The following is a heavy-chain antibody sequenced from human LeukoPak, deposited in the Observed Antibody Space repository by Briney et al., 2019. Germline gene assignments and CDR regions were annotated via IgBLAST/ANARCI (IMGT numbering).Heavy chain of an antibody. CDR2: ISGSGGST. CDR3: AKIIDGYNSGFDY. Sequence: TGGSLRLSCAASGFTFSSFAMSWVRQAPGKGLEWVSAISGSGGSTYYADSVKGRFTISRDNSKNTLYLQMNSLRAEDTAVYYCAKIIDGYNSGFDYWGQGTLVTVSS. D-gene: IGHD5-24*01. CDR1: GFTFSSFA. J-gene: IGHJ4*02. V-gene: IGHV3-23*01.